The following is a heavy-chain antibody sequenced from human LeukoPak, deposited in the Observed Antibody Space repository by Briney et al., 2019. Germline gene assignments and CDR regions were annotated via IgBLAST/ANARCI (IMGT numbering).Heavy chain of an antibody. D-gene: IGHD3-10*01. Sequence: LAGGSLRLSCAASGFSFSRYWMNWVRQAPGKGLEWVANIKGDANEKNYVDSVKGRFSISRENARNSLYLQMDSLRAEDTAVYYCAKEGAYPIITYDSWGQGALVTVSS. V-gene: IGHV3-7*01. CDR1: GFSFSRYW. J-gene: IGHJ5*01. CDR3: AKEGAYPIITYDS. CDR2: IKGDANEK.